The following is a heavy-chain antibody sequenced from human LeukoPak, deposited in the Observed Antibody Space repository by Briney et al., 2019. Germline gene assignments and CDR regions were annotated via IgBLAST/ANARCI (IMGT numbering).Heavy chain of an antibody. CDR3: AKGRKSYYYGMDV. CDR2: ISSSGSTI. J-gene: IGHJ6*02. CDR1: GFTFSSYE. Sequence: GGSLRLSCAASGFTFSSYEMNWVRQAPGKGLEWVSYISSSGSTIYYADSVKGRFTISRDNAKNSLYLQMNSLRAEDTAVYHCAKGRKSYYYGMDVWGQGTTVTVSS. V-gene: IGHV3-48*03.